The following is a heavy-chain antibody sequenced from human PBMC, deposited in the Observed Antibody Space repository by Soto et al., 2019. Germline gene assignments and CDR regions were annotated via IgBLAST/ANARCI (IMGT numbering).Heavy chain of an antibody. J-gene: IGHJ4*02. CDR2: IYYSGRT. CDR1: GDSINSRSYY. CDR3: ARQRTSVVTQASFDV. Sequence: PSETLSLTCTVTGDSINSRSYYWGWIRQPPGKGLEWIGSIYYSGRTYNNPSLRSRVSMSIDTSKDQFSLKLKSVTAADTALYFCARQRTSVVTQASFDVWGPGSLVTVS. V-gene: IGHV4-39*01. D-gene: IGHD2-21*02.